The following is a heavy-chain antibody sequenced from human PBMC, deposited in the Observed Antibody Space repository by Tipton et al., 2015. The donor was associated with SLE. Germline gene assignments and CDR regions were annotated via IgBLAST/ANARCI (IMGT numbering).Heavy chain of an antibody. V-gene: IGHV4-59*11. CDR2: IYYSGST. CDR3: ARLYYYGSS. J-gene: IGHJ4*02. CDR1: GGSISSHY. Sequence: GLVKPSETLSLTCTVSGGSISSHYWSWIRQPPGKGLEWIGYIYYSGSTNYNPSLKSRVTISVDTSKNQFSLKLSSVTAADTAVYYCARLYYYGSSWGQGTLVTVSS. D-gene: IGHD3-10*01.